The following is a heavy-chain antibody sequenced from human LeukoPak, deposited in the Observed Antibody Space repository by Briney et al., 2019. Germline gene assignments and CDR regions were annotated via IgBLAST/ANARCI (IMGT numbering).Heavy chain of an antibody. CDR2: ISYDGSNK. V-gene: IGHV3-30*03. D-gene: IGHD3-9*01. Sequence: PGRSLRLSCAASGFTFSSYGMHWVRQAPGKGLEWVAVISYDGSNKYYADSVKGRFTISRDHARNSLYLQMNSLRAEDTAVYYCVRGTLRYTDTWGQGTLVTVSS. J-gene: IGHJ5*02. CDR1: GFTFSSYG. CDR3: VRGTLRYTDT.